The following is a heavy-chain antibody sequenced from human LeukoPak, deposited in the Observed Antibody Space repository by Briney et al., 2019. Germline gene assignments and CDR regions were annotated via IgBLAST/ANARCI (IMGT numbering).Heavy chain of an antibody. CDR1: GYTFTNYG. CDR2: ISAYNGNT. Sequence: ASVKVSCKASGYTFTNYGISWVRQAPGQGLEWMGWISAYNGNTNYAQKLQGRVTMTTDTSTSTAYMELRSLRSDDTAVYYCARGDFYGSGSYYDGNDAFDIWGQGTMVTVSS. J-gene: IGHJ3*02. CDR3: ARGDFYGSGSYYDGNDAFDI. D-gene: IGHD3-10*01. V-gene: IGHV1-18*01.